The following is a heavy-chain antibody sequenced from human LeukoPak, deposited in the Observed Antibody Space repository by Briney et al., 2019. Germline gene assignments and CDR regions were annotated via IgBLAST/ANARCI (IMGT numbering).Heavy chain of an antibody. CDR1: VFTFSSYS. CDR2: INSDGSFT. CDR3: ARGSPNWFDA. Sequence: GGSLRLSCAASVFTFSSYSMNCVRQSPGKGRVWVSRINSDGSFTSYADSVKGRFTISRDNAKNTLYLQMNSLRAEDTAVYSCARGSPNWFDAWGEGTLVTVSS. V-gene: IGHV3-74*01. J-gene: IGHJ5*02.